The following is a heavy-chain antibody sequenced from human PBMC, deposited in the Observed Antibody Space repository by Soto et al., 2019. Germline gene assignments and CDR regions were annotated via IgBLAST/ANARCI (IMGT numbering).Heavy chain of an antibody. V-gene: IGHV4-38-2*01. CDR3: ARGGLIKYYYDSSGYYLSPFDY. D-gene: IGHD3-22*01. CDR1: GYSIRSGYF. CDR2: GYQGGST. Sequence: SETLSLTCDVSGYSIRSGYFRAWIRQPPGKGLEWIASGYQGGSTYKNPSLKSQVTISVDTSKNQFSLRLTSVTAADTAVYYCARGGLIKYYYDSSGYYLSPFDYWGQGTLVTVSS. J-gene: IGHJ4*02.